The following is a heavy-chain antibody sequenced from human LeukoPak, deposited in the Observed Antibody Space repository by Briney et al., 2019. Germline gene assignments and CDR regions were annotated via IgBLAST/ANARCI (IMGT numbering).Heavy chain of an antibody. CDR1: GGSISSYY. CDR3: ARSRTILWFGEFDY. J-gene: IGHJ4*02. V-gene: IGHV4-59*01. CDR2: VYYSGST. Sequence: SETLSLTCTVSGGSISSYYWSWVRQPPGKGLEWVGYVYYSGSTNYNPSLKSRVTISVDTSKNQFSLNLSSVTAADTAVYYCARSRTILWFGEFDYWGQGTLVTVSS. D-gene: IGHD3-10*01.